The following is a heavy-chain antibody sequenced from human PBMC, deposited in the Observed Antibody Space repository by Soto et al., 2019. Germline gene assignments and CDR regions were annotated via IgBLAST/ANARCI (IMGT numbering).Heavy chain of an antibody. CDR3: ARGGSYVGFDS. Sequence: QVQLQESGPGLVKPSETLSLTCTVSGGSLNSSSHYWRWLRPPPGQGLEWIGYIHYFGSTKYNPSREGRVVISVDTSKNQFSLKGPSVTAADTAIYFCARGGSYVGFDSWGQGARVTVSS. CDR1: GGSLNSSSHY. D-gene: IGHD1-26*01. V-gene: IGHV4-61*01. CDR2: IHYFGST. J-gene: IGHJ4*02.